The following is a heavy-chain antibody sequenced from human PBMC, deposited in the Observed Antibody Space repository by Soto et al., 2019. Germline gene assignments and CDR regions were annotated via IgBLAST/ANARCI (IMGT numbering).Heavy chain of an antibody. V-gene: IGHV3-30-3*01. Sequence: GGSLRLSCAASGFTFSSYAMHWVRQAPGKGLEWVAVISYDGSNKYYADSVKGRFTISRDNSKNTLYLQMNSLRAEDTAVYYCARDLHLWSGLDQYYYYGMDVWGQGTTVTVYS. CDR1: GFTFSSYA. D-gene: IGHD3-3*02. J-gene: IGHJ6*02. CDR2: ISYDGSNK. CDR3: ARDLHLWSGLDQYYYYGMDV.